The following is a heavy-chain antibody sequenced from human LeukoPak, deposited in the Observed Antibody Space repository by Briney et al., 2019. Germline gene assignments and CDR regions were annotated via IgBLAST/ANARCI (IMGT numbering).Heavy chain of an antibody. V-gene: IGHV1-2*02. CDR2: INPNSGGT. CDR3: ARGSDYGDY. CDR1: GYTFTGYY. J-gene: IGHJ4*02. Sequence: ASVKVSCKASGYTFTGYYMHWVRQAPGQGLEWMGWINPNSGGTNYAQKFQGRVTMTRDTSISTAYMELSRLSSVTAAGTAVYYCARGSDYGDYWGQGTLVTVSS. D-gene: IGHD3-3*01.